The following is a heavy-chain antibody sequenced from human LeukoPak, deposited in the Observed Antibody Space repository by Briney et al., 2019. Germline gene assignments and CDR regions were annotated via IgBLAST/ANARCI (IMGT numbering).Heavy chain of an antibody. J-gene: IGHJ5*02. Sequence: PGGSLRLSCAASGFSFTSYWMHWVRQAPGKGLVWVSCINLDGSGTTYADSVKGRFTISRDNSKNTLYLQMNSLRAEDTAVYYCAKDPRYFDWLLFNWFDPWGQGTLVTVSS. D-gene: IGHD3-9*01. CDR3: AKDPRYFDWLLFNWFDP. CDR1: GFSFTSYW. V-gene: IGHV3-74*01. CDR2: INLDGSGT.